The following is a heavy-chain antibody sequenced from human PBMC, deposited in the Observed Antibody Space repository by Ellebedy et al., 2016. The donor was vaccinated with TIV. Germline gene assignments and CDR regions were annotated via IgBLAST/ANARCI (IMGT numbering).Heavy chain of an antibody. J-gene: IGHJ4*02. Sequence: GGSLRLSXAASGFAFSSYWMHWVRQAPGKGLMWVSRIKSDGSVTNYADSVKGRFTISRDNAKNTLSLQMDSLRADDTAVYYCVRDYSFGYGPPFDYWGQGTLVTVSS. CDR2: IKSDGSVT. D-gene: IGHD5-18*01. CDR3: VRDYSFGYGPPFDY. CDR1: GFAFSSYW. V-gene: IGHV3-74*01.